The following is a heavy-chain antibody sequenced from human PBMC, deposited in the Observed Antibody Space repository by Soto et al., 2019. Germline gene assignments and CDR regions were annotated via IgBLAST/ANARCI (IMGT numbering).Heavy chain of an antibody. CDR3: ASAPLGSWDPHNWFDP. D-gene: IGHD6-13*01. J-gene: IGHJ5*02. V-gene: IGHV1-18*01. CDR2: ISAYNGNT. Sequence: ASVKVSCKASGYTFTSYGISWVRQAPGQGLEWMGWISAYNGNTNYAQKLQGRVTMTTDTSTSTAYMELRSLRSDDTAVYYCASAPLGSWDPHNWFDPWGQGTLVTVSS. CDR1: GYTFTSYG.